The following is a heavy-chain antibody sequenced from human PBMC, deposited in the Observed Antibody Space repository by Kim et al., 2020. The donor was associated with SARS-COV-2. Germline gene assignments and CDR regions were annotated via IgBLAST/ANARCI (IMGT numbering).Heavy chain of an antibody. Sequence: SETLSLTCTVSGGSISSYYWSWIRQPPGKGLEWIGYIYYSGSTNYNPSLKSRVTISVDTSKNQFSLKLSSVTAADTAVYYCARVSPYDSSGHFDYWGQGTLVTVSS. V-gene: IGHV4-59*13. D-gene: IGHD3-22*01. J-gene: IGHJ4*02. CDR2: IYYSGST. CDR3: ARVSPYDSSGHFDY. CDR1: GGSISSYY.